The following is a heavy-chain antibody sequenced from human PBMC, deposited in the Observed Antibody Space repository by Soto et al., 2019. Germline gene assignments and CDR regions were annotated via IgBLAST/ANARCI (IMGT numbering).Heavy chain of an antibody. CDR1: GFTFSSYA. V-gene: IGHV3-30-3*01. CDR3: ARDMANYYDSSGVGDY. J-gene: IGHJ4*02. D-gene: IGHD3-22*01. Sequence: QVQLVESGGGVVQPGRSLRLSCAASGFTFSSYAMHWVRQAPGKGLEWVAVISYDGSNKYYADSVKGRFTISRDNSKNTLYLQMSSLRAEDTAVYYCARDMANYYDSSGVGDYWGQGTLVTVSS. CDR2: ISYDGSNK.